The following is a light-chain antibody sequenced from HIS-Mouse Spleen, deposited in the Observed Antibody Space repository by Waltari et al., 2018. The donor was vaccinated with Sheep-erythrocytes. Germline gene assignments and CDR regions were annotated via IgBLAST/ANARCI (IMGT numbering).Light chain of an antibody. CDR1: SSDVGSYNL. V-gene: IGLV2-23*01. CDR3: CSYAGSSTPWV. J-gene: IGLJ3*02. Sequence: QSALTQPASVSGSPGQSITIPCTGTSSDVGSYNLVSWYQQHPGKAPKLLIYEGSKRPSGVSTRCPGSKSGTTASLTISGLQAEDEADYYCCSYAGSSTPWVFGGGTKLTVL. CDR2: EGS.